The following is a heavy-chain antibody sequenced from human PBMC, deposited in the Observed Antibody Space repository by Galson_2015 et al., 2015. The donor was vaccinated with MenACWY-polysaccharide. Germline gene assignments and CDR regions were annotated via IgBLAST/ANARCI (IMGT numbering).Heavy chain of an antibody. V-gene: IGHV4-4*07. J-gene: IGHJ2*01. Sequence: ETLSLTCSVSHASISSSYWRWIRQSADQGLEYIGRIHATGSTAYNPSFRGRVAMSVDLPRNQLSLRLTSMTASDTAMYYCARRSLDNWYFDLWGRGTLVIVSS. D-gene: IGHD1-1*01. CDR1: HASISSSY. CDR2: IHATGST. CDR3: ARRSLDNWYFDL.